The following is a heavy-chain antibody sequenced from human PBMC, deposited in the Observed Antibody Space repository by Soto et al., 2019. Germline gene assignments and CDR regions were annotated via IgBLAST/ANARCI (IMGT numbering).Heavy chain of an antibody. Sequence: ESGGGLVQPGGSLRLSCAASGFTFSSYDMHWVRQATGKGLEWVSAIGTAGDTYYPGSVKGRFTISRENAKNSLYLQMNSLRAGDTAVYYCARGWGTKYCTHGVCYTHPPYYFDYWGQGTLVTVSS. V-gene: IGHV3-13*01. CDR3: ARGWGTKYCTHGVCYTHPPYYFDY. J-gene: IGHJ4*02. CDR2: IGTAGDT. D-gene: IGHD2-8*01. CDR1: GFTFSSYD.